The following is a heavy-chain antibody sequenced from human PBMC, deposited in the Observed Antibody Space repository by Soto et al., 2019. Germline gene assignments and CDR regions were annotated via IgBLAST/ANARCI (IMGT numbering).Heavy chain of an antibody. V-gene: IGHV3-48*03. CDR2: ISSSGTTM. J-gene: IGHJ4*02. CDR3: ARDVGSSPHAPH. Sequence: VGSLRLSCAASGFPFSSYEMNWVRQAPAKGLEWVSYISSSGTTMYYADSVKGRFTISRDNAKNSLYLQMNSLRAEDTAVYYCARDVGSSPHAPHWGQGTLVTVSS. D-gene: IGHD1-26*01. CDR1: GFPFSSYE.